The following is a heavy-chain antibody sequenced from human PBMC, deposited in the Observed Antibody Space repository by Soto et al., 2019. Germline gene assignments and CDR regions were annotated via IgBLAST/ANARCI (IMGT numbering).Heavy chain of an antibody. CDR2: IWYDGSNK. CDR1: VFTFSSYG. V-gene: IGHV3-33*01. Sequence: PVGSLRLSCASSVFTFSSYGMHWVRHPPGKWLEWVAVIWYDGSNKYYADSVKGRFTISRDNSKNTLYLQMNSLRDEDTAVYYCARGTYYYDSSGYYPPDYWGQGTLVTLSS. CDR3: ARGTYYYDSSGYYPPDY. D-gene: IGHD3-22*01. J-gene: IGHJ4*02.